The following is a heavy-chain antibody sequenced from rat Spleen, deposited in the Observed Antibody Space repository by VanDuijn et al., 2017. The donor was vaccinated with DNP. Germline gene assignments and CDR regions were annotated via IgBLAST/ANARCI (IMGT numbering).Heavy chain of an antibody. CDR2: IGSAAYAP. CDR3: AKDRQGGYAMDA. Sequence: EVQLVESGGGLVQPGRSLKLSCAASGFTFSAYYMAWVRQAPAKGLEWVAYIGSAAYAPYYGDSVKGRFTISRDNAKSTLYLQMNSLRSEDTATYYCAKDRQGGYAMDAWGQGTSVTVSS. J-gene: IGHJ4*01. CDR1: GFTFSAYY. V-gene: IGHV5-27*01.